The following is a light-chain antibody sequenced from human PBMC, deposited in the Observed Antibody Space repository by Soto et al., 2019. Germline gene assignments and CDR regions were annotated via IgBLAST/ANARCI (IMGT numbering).Light chain of an antibody. V-gene: IGLV2-14*01. CDR2: DVT. CDR1: SSDIGGYTY. Sequence: QSALTQPASVSGSPGQSITISCTGTSSDIGGYTYVSWYQQHPGKAPKLMIFDVTSRPSGVSNRFSGSKSGNTASLTISGLQADDEADYYCSSYTVSSTYVFGTGTKVTVL. J-gene: IGLJ1*01. CDR3: SSYTVSSTYV.